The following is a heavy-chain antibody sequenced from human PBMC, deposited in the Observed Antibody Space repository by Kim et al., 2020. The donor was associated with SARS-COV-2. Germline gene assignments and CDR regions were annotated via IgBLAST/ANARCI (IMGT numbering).Heavy chain of an antibody. D-gene: IGHD1-1*01. Sequence: GGSLRLSCAASGFTFSSYWMHWVRQAPGKGLIWVSRINSDGNSTSYADSVKGRFTISRDNAKNTLNLQMNSLRAEDTAVYYCAREGYNWNDLLPDYWGQGTLVTVSS. CDR1: GFTFSSYW. J-gene: IGHJ4*02. CDR2: INSDGNST. V-gene: IGHV3-74*01. CDR3: AREGYNWNDLLPDY.